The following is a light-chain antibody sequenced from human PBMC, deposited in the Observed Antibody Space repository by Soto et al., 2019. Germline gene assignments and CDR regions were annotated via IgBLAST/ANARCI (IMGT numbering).Light chain of an antibody. CDR1: QSVSSN. CDR2: GAS. V-gene: IGKV3-15*01. Sequence: IVLTHSPGTLSLSPGERATLSCRASQSVSSNLAWYQQKPGQAPRLLIYGASTRATGIPARFSGSGSGTEFTLTISSLQSEDFAVYYCQQYNNWPQTFGQGTKVDI. J-gene: IGKJ1*01. CDR3: QQYNNWPQT.